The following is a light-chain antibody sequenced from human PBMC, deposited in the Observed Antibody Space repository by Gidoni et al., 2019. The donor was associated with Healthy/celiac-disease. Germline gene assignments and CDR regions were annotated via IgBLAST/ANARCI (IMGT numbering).Light chain of an antibody. CDR1: NIGSKS. CDR2: DDT. J-gene: IGLJ1*01. Sequence: SYVLPHPPSESVAPAQPARITCGGNNIGSKSVHWYQQKPVQAPVLVVYDDTDRPSGIPERFSGSNSGNTATLTISRVEGGDEADYYCQVWDSSSDNYVFGTGTKVTVL. CDR3: QVWDSSSDNYV. V-gene: IGLV3-21*02.